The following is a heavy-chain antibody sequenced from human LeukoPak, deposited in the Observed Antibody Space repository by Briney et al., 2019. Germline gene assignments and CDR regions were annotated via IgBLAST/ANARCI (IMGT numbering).Heavy chain of an antibody. CDR2: MNPDSGGT. D-gene: IGHD3/OR15-3a*01. CDR1: GYTFIGHY. CDR3: ARIMEYYDFTPRGFDI. Sequence: ASVKVSCKASGYTFIGHYIHWVRQAPGQGLEWMGWMNPDSGGTNYAQKFQDRVTMNRDTSITTAYMELSRLTSDDTAIYYCARIMEYYDFTPRGFDIWGQGTMVAVSS. V-gene: IGHV1-2*02. J-gene: IGHJ3*02.